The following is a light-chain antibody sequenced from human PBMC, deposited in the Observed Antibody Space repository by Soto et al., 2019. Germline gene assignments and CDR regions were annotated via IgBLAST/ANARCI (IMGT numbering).Light chain of an antibody. J-gene: IGKJ1*01. CDR1: QSVSSSY. CDR2: GAS. Sequence: EIVLTQSPGTLSLSPGERATLSCRASQSVSSSYLAWYQQKPGQAPRLLIYGASSRATGIPDRFSGGGSGTDFTLTISRLEPEDFAVYYCQQYGRSPPWTFGQGTKVEIK. CDR3: QQYGRSPPWT. V-gene: IGKV3-20*01.